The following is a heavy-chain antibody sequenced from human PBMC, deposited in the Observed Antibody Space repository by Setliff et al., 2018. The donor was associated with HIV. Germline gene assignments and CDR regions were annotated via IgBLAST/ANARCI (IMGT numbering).Heavy chain of an antibody. Sequence: WASVKVSCKASGGTFSSYAISWVRQAPGQGLEWMGGIIPIFGTANYAQKFQGRVTITADESTSTAYMELSSLRSEDAAVYYCATPRIEGQQLDFDYWGQGTLVTVSS. V-gene: IGHV1-69*13. D-gene: IGHD6-13*01. J-gene: IGHJ4*02. CDR1: GGTFSSYA. CDR2: IIPIFGTA. CDR3: ATPRIEGQQLDFDY.